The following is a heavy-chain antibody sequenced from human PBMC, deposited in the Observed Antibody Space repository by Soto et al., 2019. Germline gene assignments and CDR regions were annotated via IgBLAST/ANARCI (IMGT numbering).Heavy chain of an antibody. CDR1: GFTFSNAW. J-gene: IGHJ3*02. CDR3: GGDSSGYFYPDVFDI. CDR2: IKSKTDGGTT. Sequence: PGGSLRLSCAASGFTFSNAWMNWVRQAPGKGLEWVGRIKSKTDGGTTDYAAPVKGRFTISRDDSKNTLYLQMNSLRDEDTAVYYCGGDSSGYFYPDVFDIWGQGTMVTVSS. V-gene: IGHV3-15*07. D-gene: IGHD3-22*01.